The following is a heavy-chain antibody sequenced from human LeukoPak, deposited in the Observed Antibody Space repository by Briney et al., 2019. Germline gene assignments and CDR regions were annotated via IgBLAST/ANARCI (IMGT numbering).Heavy chain of an antibody. V-gene: IGHV3-23*01. D-gene: IGHD2-21*01. CDR1: GFSFGNYA. CDR2: ISGTGGAT. Sequence: GGSLRLSCVASGFSFGNYAMSWVRQAPGKGLQWVSQISGTGGATWYAGFARDRFTISRDNSKKTLYLQMSGLRVEDTAMYYCVKDPRDTYGTNWFVSWGQGTLHIVSS. J-gene: IGHJ5*01. CDR3: VKDPRDTYGTNWFVS.